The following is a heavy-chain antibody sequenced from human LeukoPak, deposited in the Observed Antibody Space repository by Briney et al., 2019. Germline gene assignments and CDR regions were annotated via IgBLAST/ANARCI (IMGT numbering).Heavy chain of an antibody. D-gene: IGHD3-10*01. CDR3: ARDRNELWFGELADGMDV. CDR2: IYYSGST. CDR1: GGSISSYY. J-gene: IGHJ6*02. Sequence: SETLSLTCTVSGGSISSYYWSWIRQPPGRGLEWIGYIYYSGSTNYNPSLKSRVTMSVDTSKNQFSLKLSSVTAADTAVYYCARDRNELWFGELADGMDVWGQGTTVTVSS. V-gene: IGHV4-59*12.